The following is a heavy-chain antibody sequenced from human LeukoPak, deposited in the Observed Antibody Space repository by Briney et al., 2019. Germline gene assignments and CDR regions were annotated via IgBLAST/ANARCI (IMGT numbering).Heavy chain of an antibody. CDR3: ARSLPRGYSGFRVSPFDY. J-gene: IGHJ4*02. Sequence: SETLSLTCAVSGYSISSGYYWGWIRQPPGKGLEWIGSMFHSGSTYYNPSLKSRVTISVDKSKNHFSLKLSSVTAADTAVYYCARSLPRGYSGFRVSPFDYWGQGTLVTVSS. CDR2: MFHSGST. CDR1: GYSISSGYY. D-gene: IGHD5-12*01. V-gene: IGHV4-38-2*01.